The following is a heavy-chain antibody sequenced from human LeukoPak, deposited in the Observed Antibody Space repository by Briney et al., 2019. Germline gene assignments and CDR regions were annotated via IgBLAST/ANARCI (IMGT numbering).Heavy chain of an antibody. CDR1: GFTFDDYA. CDR2: ISWNSGSI. V-gene: IGHV3-9*03. CDR3: AKEGGYGGDKGDYFDY. Sequence: HPGGSLRLSCAASGFTFDDYAMHWVRQAPGKGLEWVSGISWNSGSIGYADSVKGRFTISRDNAKNSLYLQMNSLRAEDMALYCCAKEGGYGGDKGDYFDYWGQGTLVTVSS. D-gene: IGHD4-23*01. J-gene: IGHJ4*02.